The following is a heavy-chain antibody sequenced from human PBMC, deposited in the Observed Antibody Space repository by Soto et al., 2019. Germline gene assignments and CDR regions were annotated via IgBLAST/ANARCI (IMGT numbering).Heavy chain of an antibody. D-gene: IGHD1-26*01. CDR3: ARRYGSAIDY. V-gene: IGHV6-1*01. J-gene: IGHJ4*02. CDR1: GDSVCNNRAT. Sequence: SQTLSLTCAISGDSVCNNRATWDWMRQSPSRGLEWLGRTYYRSKWYNDYAVSVQGRITINPDTSNNQFSLKLSSVTAADTAVYYCARRYGSAIDYWGQGTLVTVFS. CDR2: TYYRSKWYN.